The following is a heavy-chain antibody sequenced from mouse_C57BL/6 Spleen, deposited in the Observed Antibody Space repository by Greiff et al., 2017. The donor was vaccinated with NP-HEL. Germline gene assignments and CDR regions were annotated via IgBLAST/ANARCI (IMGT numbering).Heavy chain of an antibody. CDR2: INPNNGGT. J-gene: IGHJ2*01. V-gene: IGHV1-26*01. CDR1: GYTFTDYY. CDR3: ARRGFYDGYDYFDY. Sequence: EVQLQQSGPELVKPGASVKISCKASGYTFTDYYMNWVKQSHGKSLEWIGDINPNNGGTSYNQKFKGKATLTVDKSSSTAYMELRSLTSEDSAVYYCARRGFYDGYDYFDYWGQGTTLTVSS. D-gene: IGHD2-3*01.